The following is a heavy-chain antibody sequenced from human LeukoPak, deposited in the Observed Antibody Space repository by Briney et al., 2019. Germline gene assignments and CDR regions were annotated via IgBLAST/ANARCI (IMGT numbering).Heavy chain of an antibody. Sequence: SETLSLTCTVSGGSISTYYWTWIRQPPGKGLEYIGYIYYTGNTNYNPSLKSRVTISVDVSKNQFSLKLTSVTAADTAVYYYARLGRLKSIGANNYYHGMDVWGQGTTVTVSS. J-gene: IGHJ6*02. CDR3: ARLGRLKSIGANNYYHGMDV. D-gene: IGHD1-26*01. V-gene: IGHV4-59*08. CDR1: GGSISTYY. CDR2: IYYTGNT.